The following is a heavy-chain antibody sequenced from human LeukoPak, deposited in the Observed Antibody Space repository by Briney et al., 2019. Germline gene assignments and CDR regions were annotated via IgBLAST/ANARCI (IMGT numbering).Heavy chain of an antibody. J-gene: IGHJ6*03. V-gene: IGHV4-39*07. CDR3: ARDLKGTYYMDV. Sequence: FSGSFSSGSYWWGWVRQPPGKGLEWIGNIYHSGTTYYSPSLKSRVTVSVDTSKNQFSLKLSSVTAADTAVYYCARDLKGTYYMDVWGKGATVTISS. CDR1: SGSFSSGSYW. CDR2: IYHSGTT.